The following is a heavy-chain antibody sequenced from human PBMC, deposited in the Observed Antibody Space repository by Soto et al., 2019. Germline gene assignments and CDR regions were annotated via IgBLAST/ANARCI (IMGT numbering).Heavy chain of an antibody. Sequence: QLQLQESGPGLVKPSETLSLTCTVSGGSISSSSYYWGWIRQPPGKGLEWIGSIYYSGSTYYNPSLKSRVTISVDTSKNQFSLKLSSVTAADTAVYYCAREAMVVRGNDAFDIWGQGTMVTVSS. J-gene: IGHJ3*02. CDR2: IYYSGST. CDR3: AREAMVVRGNDAFDI. CDR1: GGSISSSSYY. V-gene: IGHV4-39*02. D-gene: IGHD2-15*01.